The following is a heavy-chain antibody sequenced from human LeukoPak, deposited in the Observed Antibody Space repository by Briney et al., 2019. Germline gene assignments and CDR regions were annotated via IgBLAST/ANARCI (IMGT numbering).Heavy chain of an antibody. CDR3: AHSLRIAVAGPPGVFDY. CDR2: IYWDDDN. J-gene: IGHJ4*02. Sequence: SGPTLVNPTQTLTLTCTFSGFSLSTSGVGVGWIRQPPGKALEWLALIYWDDDNRYSPSLKSRLTITKDTSKNQVVLTMTNMDPVDTATYYCAHSLRIAVAGPPGVFDYWGQGTLVTVSS. CDR1: GFSLSTSGVG. V-gene: IGHV2-5*02. D-gene: IGHD6-19*01.